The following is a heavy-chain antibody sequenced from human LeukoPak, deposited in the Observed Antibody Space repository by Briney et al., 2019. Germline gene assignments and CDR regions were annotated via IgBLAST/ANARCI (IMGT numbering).Heavy chain of an antibody. J-gene: IGHJ4*02. D-gene: IGHD5-18*01. CDR1: GYTFISYC. V-gene: IGHV1-46*01. CDR2: INLSGGSR. CDR3: ARGSYGQIDY. Sequence: ASVKVSCKASGYTFISYCMHWVRQAPGQGLEWMGIINLSGGSRSSAQKFQGRVTMTRDTSTSTVYMELSSLRSEDTAVYYCARGSYGQIDYWGQGTLVTVSS.